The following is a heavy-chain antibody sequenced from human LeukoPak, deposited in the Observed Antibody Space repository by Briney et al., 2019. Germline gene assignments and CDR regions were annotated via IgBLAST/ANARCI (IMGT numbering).Heavy chain of an antibody. Sequence: GGSLRLSCAASGFTFSSYAMSWVRQAPGKGLEWVSAISGSSGYTCYADSVKGRFTISRDNSKNTLYLQMNSLRAEDTAVYYCAKRGTIAAAGCYFDYWGQGTLVTVSS. J-gene: IGHJ4*03. D-gene: IGHD6-13*01. CDR1: GFTFSSYA. V-gene: IGHV3-23*01. CDR2: ISGSSGYT. CDR3: AKRGTIAAAGCYFDY.